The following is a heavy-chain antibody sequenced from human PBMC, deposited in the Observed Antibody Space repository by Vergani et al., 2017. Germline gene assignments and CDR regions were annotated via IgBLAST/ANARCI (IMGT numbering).Heavy chain of an antibody. CDR3: ARDRRYYFDSSGDIRFDP. V-gene: IGHV1-18*01. CDR2: ISDYNGDT. J-gene: IGHJ5*02. Sequence: QLVQSGAEVKKPGASVKISCKASGYTFSSYGISWVRQAPGQGLEWMGWISDYNGDTKYAQKLQGRVTMTTDTSTTTVYMELRSLRSDDTAVYYCARDRRYYFDSSGDIRFDPWGQGTLVTVSS. CDR1: GYTFSSYG. D-gene: IGHD3-22*01.